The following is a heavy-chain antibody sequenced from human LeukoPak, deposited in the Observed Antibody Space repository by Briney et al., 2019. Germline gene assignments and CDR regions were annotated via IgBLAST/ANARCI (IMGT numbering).Heavy chain of an antibody. J-gene: IGHJ4*02. Sequence: GGSLRLSCAASGFTFSSYWMHWVRHAPGKGLVWVSRINSDGSSTSYADSVKGRFTISRDNAKNTLYLQMNSLRAEDTAVYYCAVRGYSGYDTSYFDYWGRGTLVTVSS. CDR3: AVRGYSGYDTSYFDY. V-gene: IGHV3-74*01. D-gene: IGHD5-12*01. CDR2: INSDGSST. CDR1: GFTFSSYW.